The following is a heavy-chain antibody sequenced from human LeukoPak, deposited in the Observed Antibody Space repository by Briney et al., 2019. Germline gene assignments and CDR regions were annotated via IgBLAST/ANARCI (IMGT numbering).Heavy chain of an antibody. CDR3: AKGAVVVAATLFDY. J-gene: IGHJ4*02. V-gene: IGHV3-23*01. CDR1: GFTFSSYG. Sequence: GGTLRLSCAASGFTFSSYGMSWVRQAPGKELEWVSAISGSGGSTYYADSVKGRFTISRDNSKNTLYLQMNSLRAEDTAVYYCAKGAVVVAATLFDYWGQGTLVTVSS. CDR2: ISGSGGST. D-gene: IGHD2-15*01.